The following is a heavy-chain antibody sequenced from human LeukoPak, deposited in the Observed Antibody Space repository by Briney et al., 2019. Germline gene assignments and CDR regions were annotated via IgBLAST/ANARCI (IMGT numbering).Heavy chain of an antibody. CDR1: GFTFSSYG. CDR3: AKGAHVIAAAGMDAFDI. V-gene: IGHV3-33*06. Sequence: GGSLRLSCAASGFTFSSYGMHWVRQAPGKRLEWVAVIWYDGSNKYYADSVKGRFTISRDNSKNTLYLQMNSLRAEDTAVYYCAKGAHVIAAAGMDAFDIWGQGTMVTVSS. CDR2: IWYDGSNK. J-gene: IGHJ3*02. D-gene: IGHD6-13*01.